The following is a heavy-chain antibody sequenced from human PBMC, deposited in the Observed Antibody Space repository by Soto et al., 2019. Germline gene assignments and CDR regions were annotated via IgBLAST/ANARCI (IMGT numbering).Heavy chain of an antibody. J-gene: IGHJ6*02. Sequence: QVQLVQSAAEVRKPGASVKVSCRASGYTFIRYGITWVRQAPGQGLEWMGWISSYNDYTEYAQRFQGRVTMTADTSKRKLHMERRNLRSDDTAVYYCARGGYYDYDWGKLNYYGLDVWGQGTAVTVSS. V-gene: IGHV1-18*01. CDR1: GYTFIRYG. CDR2: ISSYNDYT. D-gene: IGHD3-16*01. CDR3: ARGGYYDYDWGKLNYYGLDV.